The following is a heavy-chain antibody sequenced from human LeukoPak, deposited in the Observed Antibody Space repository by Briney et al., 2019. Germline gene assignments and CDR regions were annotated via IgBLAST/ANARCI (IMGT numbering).Heavy chain of an antibody. J-gene: IGHJ4*02. V-gene: IGHV3-30*19. CDR1: GFTFSNYG. D-gene: IGHD2-2*01. CDR2: ISYDGSNK. CDR3: ARALGYCSSTSCYSLGSH. Sequence: PGRSLRLSCAASGFTFSNYGLHWVRQAPGKGLEWVAVISYDGSNKYYADSVKGRFTISRDNSKNTLYVQMNSLRAEDTAVYYCARALGYCSSTSCYSLGSHWGQGTLVTVSS.